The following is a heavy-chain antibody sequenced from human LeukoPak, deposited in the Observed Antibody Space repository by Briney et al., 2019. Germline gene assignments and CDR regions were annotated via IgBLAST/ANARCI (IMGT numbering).Heavy chain of an antibody. CDR3: ASQPYSGYGGNNWFDP. D-gene: IGHD5-12*01. V-gene: IGHV4-4*07. CDR2: IYTSGST. J-gene: IGHJ5*02. Sequence: SVTLSLTCTVSGGSISSYYWSWIRQPAGKGLEWIARIYTSGSTNYNPSLKSRVTMSVDTSKNQFSLKLSSVTAADTAVYYCASQPYSGYGGNNWFDPWGQGTLVTVSS. CDR1: GGSISSYY.